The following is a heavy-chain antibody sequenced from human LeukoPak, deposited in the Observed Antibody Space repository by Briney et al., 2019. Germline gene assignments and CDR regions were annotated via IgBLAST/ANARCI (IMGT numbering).Heavy chain of an antibody. Sequence: SVKVSCKASGGTFSSYAISWVRQAHGQGLEWMGRVIPILGIANYAQKFRGRVTITADKSTSTAYMELSSLRSEDTAVYYCARSDSSGLGSEYFQHWGQGTLVTVSS. CDR2: VIPILGIA. D-gene: IGHD3-22*01. CDR1: GGTFSSYA. J-gene: IGHJ1*01. V-gene: IGHV1-69*04. CDR3: ARSDSSGLGSEYFQH.